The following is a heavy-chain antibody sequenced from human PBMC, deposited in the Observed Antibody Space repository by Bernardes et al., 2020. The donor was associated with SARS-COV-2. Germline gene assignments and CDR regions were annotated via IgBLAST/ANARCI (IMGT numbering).Heavy chain of an antibody. D-gene: IGHD3-16*01. J-gene: IGHJ4*02. Sequence: GGSLRLSCAASGFTFSNAWLIWVRQAPGKGLEWVGRIKSNTDGGTTDYAAPVKGRFSISRDDSKNTLYLQMNSLKTEDTAVYYCTTDYDYPPGRDYWGQGTLVTVSS. CDR1: GFTFSNAW. V-gene: IGHV3-15*01. CDR2: IKSNTDGGTT. CDR3: TTDYDYPPGRDY.